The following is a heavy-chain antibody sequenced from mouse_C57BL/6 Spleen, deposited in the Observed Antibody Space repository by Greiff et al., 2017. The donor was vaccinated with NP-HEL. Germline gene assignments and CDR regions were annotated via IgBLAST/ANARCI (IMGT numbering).Heavy chain of an antibody. J-gene: IGHJ4*01. D-gene: IGHD2-5*01. CDR1: GYAFTNYL. V-gene: IGHV1-54*01. Sequence: QVQLQQSGAELVRPGTSVKVSCKASGYAFTNYLIEWVKQRPGQGLEWIGVINPGSGGTNYNEKFKGKATLTADKYSSTAYMQLSSLTSEDSAVYFCALRDSNDAMDYWGQGTSVTVSA. CDR3: ALRDSNDAMDY. CDR2: INPGSGGT.